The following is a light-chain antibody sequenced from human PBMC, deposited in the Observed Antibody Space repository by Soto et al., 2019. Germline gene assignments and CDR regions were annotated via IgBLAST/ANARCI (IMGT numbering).Light chain of an antibody. Sequence: EIVMAQSPATLSVSPGERATPSCRASQSVSSNLAWYQQKPSQAPRLLIYVASTRATGIPARFSGSGSGTEFTLTISSLQSEDSAVYYCQQYNNWPTWTFGQGTKVDIK. CDR3: QQYNNWPTWT. V-gene: IGKV3-15*01. CDR2: VAS. CDR1: QSVSSN. J-gene: IGKJ1*01.